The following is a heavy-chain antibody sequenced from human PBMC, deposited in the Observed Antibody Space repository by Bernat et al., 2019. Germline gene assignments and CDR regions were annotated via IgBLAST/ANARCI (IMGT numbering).Heavy chain of an antibody. J-gene: IGHJ4*02. V-gene: IGHV3-7*03. D-gene: IGHD3-16*02. CDR2: LNQDGSET. CDR1: GFTFSSHW. CDR3: ARLGYRLAEY. Sequence: EVQLVESGGGLVQPGGSLILSCAASGFTFSSHWMGWVRQAPGEGLEWVANLNQDGSETYYGDSLKGRFTISRDNTKNSLYLQMNSLRTEDTAVYFCARLGYRLAEYWGQGTLVTVSA.